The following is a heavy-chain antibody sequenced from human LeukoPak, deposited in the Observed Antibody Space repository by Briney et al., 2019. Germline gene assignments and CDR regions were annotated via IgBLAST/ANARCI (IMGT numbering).Heavy chain of an antibody. Sequence: PGRSLRLSFAASGFTFSSYAMRWVSQVPGKGLEWVSAIGSGTGGTTIYADSVKGRFTISRDNSKNILYLQMSSLRGEDTAVYYCAKNYESGRGVPYGMDVWGQGTTVTISS. V-gene: IGHV3-23*01. J-gene: IGHJ6*02. CDR3: AKNYESGRGVPYGMDV. D-gene: IGHD3-16*01. CDR1: GFTFSSYA. CDR2: IGSGTGGTT.